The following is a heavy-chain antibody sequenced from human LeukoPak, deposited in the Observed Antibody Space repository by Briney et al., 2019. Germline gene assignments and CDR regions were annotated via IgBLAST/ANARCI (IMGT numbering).Heavy chain of an antibody. Sequence: ASVKVSCKASGYTFTGYYMHWVRQAPGQGLEWMGWINPNSGGTNYAQKFQGRVTMTRDTSISTAYMELSRLRSDDTAVYYCARALYGSSWYSGYWGQGTLVTVSS. D-gene: IGHD6-13*01. CDR2: INPNSGGT. CDR1: GYTFTGYY. V-gene: IGHV1-2*02. CDR3: ARALYGSSWYSGY. J-gene: IGHJ4*02.